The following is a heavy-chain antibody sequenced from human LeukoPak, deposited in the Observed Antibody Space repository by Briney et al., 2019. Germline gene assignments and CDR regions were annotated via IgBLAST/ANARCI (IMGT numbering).Heavy chain of an antibody. CDR1: GGTFSSYA. D-gene: IGHD3-22*01. V-gene: IGHV1-69*04. J-gene: IGHJ6*02. CDR2: IIPSLGIA. CDR3: ASKLLNYYDSSGAKGMDV. Sequence: ASVKVSCKASGGTFSSYAISWVRQAPGQGLVWMGRIIPSLGIADYAQKFQVRVTITADKSTSTAYMELSSLRSEDTAVYYCASKLLNYYDSSGAKGMDVWGQGTTVTVS.